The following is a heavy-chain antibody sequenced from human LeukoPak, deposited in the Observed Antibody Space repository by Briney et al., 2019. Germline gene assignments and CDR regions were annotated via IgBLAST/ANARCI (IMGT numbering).Heavy chain of an antibody. CDR2: ISGSGGRT. CDR1: GFTFSSYA. CDR3: AKGGYSYDSSGHTPLDY. J-gene: IGHJ4*02. D-gene: IGHD3-22*01. V-gene: IGHV3-23*01. Sequence: GGSLRLSCAASGFTFSSYAMSWVRQAPGKGLEWVSSISGSGGRTHYADSVRGRFTISRDNSKNTLHLQMNSLRAEDTAVYYCAKGGYSYDSSGHTPLDYWGQGTLVTVSS.